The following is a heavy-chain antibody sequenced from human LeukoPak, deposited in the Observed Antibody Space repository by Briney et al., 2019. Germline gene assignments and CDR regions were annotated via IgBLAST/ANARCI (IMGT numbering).Heavy chain of an antibody. D-gene: IGHD3-16*01. J-gene: IGHJ4*02. Sequence: GGSLRLSCAASGFIFSTYGMYWVRQAPGKGLEWVAFIRHDGSIKNYADSVKGRSTISRDNSKNTLYLQMNSLRAEDTAVYYCAKESLADIDYWGQGTLVTVSS. CDR2: IRHDGSIK. CDR3: AKESLADIDY. V-gene: IGHV3-30*02. CDR1: GFIFSTYG.